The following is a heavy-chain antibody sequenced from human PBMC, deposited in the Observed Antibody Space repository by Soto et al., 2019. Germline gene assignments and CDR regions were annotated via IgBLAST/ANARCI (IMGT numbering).Heavy chain of an antibody. CDR1: ENSYAGYF. J-gene: IGHJ4*02. D-gene: IGHD3-22*01. CDR2: IDPSDSQT. V-gene: IGHV5-10-1*01. Sequence: GQSLNVSWKGSENSYAGYFITSVRQKPGKGLEWMGRIDPSDSQTYYSPSFRGHVTISVTKSITTVFLQWSSLRASDTAMYYCARQIYDSDTGPNFQYYFDSWGQGTPVTVSS. CDR3: ARQIYDSDTGPNFQYYFDS.